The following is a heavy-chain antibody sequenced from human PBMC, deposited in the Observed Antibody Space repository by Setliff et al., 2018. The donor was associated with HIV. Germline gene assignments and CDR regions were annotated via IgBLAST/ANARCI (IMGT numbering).Heavy chain of an antibody. CDR3: AKAQTSVSGSYYQYLQH. Sequence: PGGSLRLSCAASELTFSNYAMTWVRQAPGKGLKWVSSLSGSGGSTYYADSVKGRFTISRDNAKSTVYMQMGRLSADDTAVYYCAKAQTSVSGSYYQYLQHWGQGTLVTVSS. CDR2: LSGSGGST. V-gene: IGHV3-23*01. J-gene: IGHJ1*01. D-gene: IGHD3-10*01. CDR1: ELTFSNYA.